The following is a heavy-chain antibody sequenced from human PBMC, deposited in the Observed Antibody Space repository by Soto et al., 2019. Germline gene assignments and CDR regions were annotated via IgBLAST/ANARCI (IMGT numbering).Heavy chain of an antibody. J-gene: IGHJ6*02. CDR1: GFTFSSYE. D-gene: IGHD4-4*01. V-gene: IGHV3-48*03. CDR3: ARDPAIYSGKFDYGLDA. CDR2: IGTSGKTI. Sequence: EVQLVESGGGLVQAGGSLRLFCAVSGFTFSSYEMNWVRQAPGKGLEWVSYIGTSGKTIYYADSVRGRFTISRDNAKNSLYLQMNSLRAEDTAVYFCARDPAIYSGKFDYGLDAWGRGTTVTVSS.